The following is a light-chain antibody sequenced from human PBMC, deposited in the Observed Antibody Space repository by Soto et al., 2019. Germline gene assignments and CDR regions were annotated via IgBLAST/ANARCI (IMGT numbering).Light chain of an antibody. CDR1: QGISSY. CDR3: QQYNSYPLT. Sequence: AIRMTQSPSSFAASTGDRFTITCRASQGISSYLAWYQQKPGKAPKLLIYAASTLQSGVPSRFSGSGSGTDFTLTISCLQSEDFATYYCQQYNSYPLTFGGGTKVDIK. V-gene: IGKV1-8*01. CDR2: AAS. J-gene: IGKJ4*01.